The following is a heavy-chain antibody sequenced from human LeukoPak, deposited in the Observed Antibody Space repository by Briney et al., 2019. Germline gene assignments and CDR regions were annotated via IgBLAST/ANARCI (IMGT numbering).Heavy chain of an antibody. J-gene: IGHJ4*02. V-gene: IGHV4-39*01. CDR1: GGSISSSSYY. CDR3: ARQEEWELPIDY. Sequence: SETLSLTCTVSGGSISSSSYYWGWIRQPPGKGLEWIGSIYYSGGTYYNPSLKSRVTISVDTSKNQLSLKLSSVTAADTAVYYCARQEEWELPIDYWGQGTLVTVSS. CDR2: IYYSGGT. D-gene: IGHD1-26*01.